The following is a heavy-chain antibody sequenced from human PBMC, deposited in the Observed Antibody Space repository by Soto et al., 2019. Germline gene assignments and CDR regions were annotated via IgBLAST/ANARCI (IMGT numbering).Heavy chain of an antibody. V-gene: IGHV3-23*01. J-gene: IGHJ6*02. CDR1: GFSFSSYA. CDR2: TSGSGGSA. CDR3: AKGGGLRNQLLYGYYFHGMDV. Sequence: EVQLLQSGGGLVQPGMSLRISCVASGFSFSSYAMSWVRQAPGKGLEWVSSTSGSGGSAYYADSVKGRFTIARDNSKNTLHLEVSSLRAEDTAVYYCAKGGGLRNQLLYGYYFHGMDVWGQGTTVTVSS. D-gene: IGHD3-10*01.